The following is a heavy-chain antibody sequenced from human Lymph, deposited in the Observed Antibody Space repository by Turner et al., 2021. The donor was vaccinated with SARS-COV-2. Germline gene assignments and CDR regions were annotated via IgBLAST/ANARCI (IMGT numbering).Heavy chain of an antibody. D-gene: IGHD2-15*01. V-gene: IGHV3-48*02. J-gene: IGHJ6*02. CDR1: GFTFSSYS. CDR2: ISISSSTI. CDR3: ARDRGGYGAYYYGMDV. Sequence: EVQLVESGGGLVQPGGSLRLSCAASGFTFSSYSMNWVRQAPGKGLEWVSYISISSSTIYYADSVKGRFTIARDNAKNSLYLQMNRLRDEDTAVYYCARDRGGYGAYYYGMDVWGQGTTVTVSS.